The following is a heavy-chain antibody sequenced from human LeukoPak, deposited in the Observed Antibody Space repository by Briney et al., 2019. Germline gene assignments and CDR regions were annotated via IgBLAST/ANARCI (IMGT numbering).Heavy chain of an antibody. CDR1: GFTFNNYA. V-gene: IGHV3-23*01. J-gene: IGHJ4*02. CDR3: AKYVPYDSSGYYWGDPFDY. D-gene: IGHD3-22*01. CDR2: ISGSGGST. Sequence: GGSLRLSCAASGFTFNNYAMNWVRQAPGKGLEWVSAISGSGGSTYYADSVKGRFTISRDNSKNTLYLQMNSLRAEDTAVYYCAKYVPYDSSGYYWGDPFDYWGQGTLVTVSS.